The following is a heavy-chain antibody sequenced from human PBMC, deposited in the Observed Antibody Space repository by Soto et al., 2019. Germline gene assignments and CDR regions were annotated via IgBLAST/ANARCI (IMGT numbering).Heavy chain of an antibody. J-gene: IGHJ4*02. Sequence: GGSLRLSCAASGFTFSDYYMSWIRQAPGKGLEWVSYISSSSSYTNYADSVKGRFTISRDNAKNSLYLQMNSLRAEDTAVYYCARVGGPVSYYDILTGYYNGQYYYDYWGQGTLVTISS. CDR3: ARVGGPVSYYDILTGYYNGQYYYDY. V-gene: IGHV3-11*05. D-gene: IGHD3-9*01. CDR1: GFTFSDYY. CDR2: ISSSSSYT.